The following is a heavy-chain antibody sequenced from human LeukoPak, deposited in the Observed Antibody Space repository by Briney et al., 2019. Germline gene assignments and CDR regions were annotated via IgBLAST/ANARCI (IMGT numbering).Heavy chain of an antibody. CDR1: GFTFSSYG. V-gene: IGHV3-30*02. CDR3: ARGKYYYDSTGYYPGGDY. D-gene: IGHD3-22*01. J-gene: IGHJ4*02. CDR2: IRYDGSNK. Sequence: GGSLRLSCAASGFTFSSYGMHWVRPAPGKGLEGVAFIRYDGSNKYYADSVKGRFTISRDNSKNTLYLQMNSLRAEGTAVYYCARGKYYYDSTGYYPGGDYWGQGTLVTVSS.